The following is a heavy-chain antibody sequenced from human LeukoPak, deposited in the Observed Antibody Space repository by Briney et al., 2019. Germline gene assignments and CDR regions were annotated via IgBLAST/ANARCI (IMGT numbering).Heavy chain of an antibody. CDR3: AVLLGYCTNGVCYQGSYYYYMDV. J-gene: IGHJ6*03. D-gene: IGHD2-8*01. V-gene: IGHV1-2*02. CDR2: INPNSGGT. Sequence: ASVKVSCKASGYTFTGYYMHWVRQAPGQGLEWMGWINPNSGGTNYAQKFQGRVTMTRDTSISTAYMELSRLRSDDTAVYYCAVLLGYCTNGVCYQGSYYYYMDVWGKGTTVTVSS. CDR1: GYTFTGYY.